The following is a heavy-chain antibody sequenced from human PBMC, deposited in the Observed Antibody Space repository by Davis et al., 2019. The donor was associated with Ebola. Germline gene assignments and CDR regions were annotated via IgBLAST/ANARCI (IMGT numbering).Heavy chain of an antibody. J-gene: IGHJ4*02. V-gene: IGHV3-9*01. CDR3: ARQSSIQLWHYFDY. D-gene: IGHD5-18*01. Sequence: SLKISCAASGFTFDDYAMHWVRQAPGKGLEWVSGISWNSGSIGYADSVKGRFTISRDNAKNSLYLQMNSLRAEDTAVYYCARQSSIQLWHYFDYWGQGTLVTVSS. CDR2: ISWNSGSI. CDR1: GFTFDDYA.